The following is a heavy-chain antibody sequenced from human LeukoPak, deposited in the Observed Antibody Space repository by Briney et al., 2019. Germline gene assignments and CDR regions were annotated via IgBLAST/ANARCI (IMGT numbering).Heavy chain of an antibody. J-gene: IGHJ4*02. D-gene: IGHD1-26*01. Sequence: PSQTLSLTCTVSGGSISSGDYYWSWIRQPPGKGLEWIGYIYYSGSTYYNPSLKSRVTISVDTSKNQFSLKLSSVTAADTAVYYCARGGSGSYYVGLFDYWGQGTLVTVSS. CDR3: ARGGSGSYYVGLFDY. CDR1: GGSISSGDYY. V-gene: IGHV4-30-4*08. CDR2: IYYSGST.